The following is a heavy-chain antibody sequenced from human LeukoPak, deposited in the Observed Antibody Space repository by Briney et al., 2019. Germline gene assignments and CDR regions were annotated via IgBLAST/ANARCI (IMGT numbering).Heavy chain of an antibody. CDR1: GFTFSSYA. CDR2: ISYDGNNK. V-gene: IGHV3-30-3*01. CDR3: ARETGSAVGSTDFDY. J-gene: IGHJ4*02. D-gene: IGHD4-17*01. Sequence: GGSLRLSCAASGFTFSSYAIHWVRQAPGKGLEWVAVISYDGNNKYYADSVKGRFTISRDNSKNTLYLQMNSLRAEDTAVYYCARETGSAVGSTDFDYWGQGTLVTVSS.